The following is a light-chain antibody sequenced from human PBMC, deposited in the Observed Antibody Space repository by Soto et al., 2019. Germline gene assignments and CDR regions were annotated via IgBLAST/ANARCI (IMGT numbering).Light chain of an antibody. CDR2: AAS. CDR1: QDIRNG. CDR3: LQSHDYPRT. J-gene: IGKJ1*01. Sequence: AIQMTQSPSSLSASVGDRVTITCRASQDIRNGLAWYQQKPGTAPEILIFAASSLKSGVPSRFSGSGSGTDFTLTISSLQPEDFATYYCLQSHDYPRTFGQGTKLEI. V-gene: IGKV1-6*01.